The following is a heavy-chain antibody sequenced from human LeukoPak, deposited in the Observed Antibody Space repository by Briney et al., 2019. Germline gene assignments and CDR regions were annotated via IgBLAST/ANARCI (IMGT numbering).Heavy chain of an antibody. CDR3: ARVSAGGVVISYYYMDV. V-gene: IGHV3-7*01. D-gene: IGHD3-3*01. Sequence: GGSLRLSCAASGFTFSNYWMSWVRQAPGKGLEWVANIKQDGSEKYYVESVKGRFTISRDNAKNSLYPQMNSLRAEDTAVYYCARVSAGGVVISYYYMDVWGKGTTVTVSS. CDR1: GFTFSNYW. J-gene: IGHJ6*03. CDR2: IKQDGSEK.